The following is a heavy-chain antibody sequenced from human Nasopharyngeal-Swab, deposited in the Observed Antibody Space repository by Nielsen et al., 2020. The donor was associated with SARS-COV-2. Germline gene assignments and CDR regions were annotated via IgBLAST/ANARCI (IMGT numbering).Heavy chain of an antibody. CDR3: ARQGTRCSGGSCYWDASDI. Sequence: WIRQPPGKGLEWIGSIYYSGSTYYNPSLKSRVTISVDTSKNQFSLKLSSVTAADTAVYYCARQGTRCSGGSCYWDASDIWGQGTMVTVSS. D-gene: IGHD2-15*01. J-gene: IGHJ3*02. CDR2: IYYSGST. V-gene: IGHV4-39*01.